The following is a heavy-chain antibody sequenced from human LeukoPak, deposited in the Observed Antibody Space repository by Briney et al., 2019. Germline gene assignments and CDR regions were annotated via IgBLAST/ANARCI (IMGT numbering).Heavy chain of an antibody. V-gene: IGHV4-39*01. CDR1: GGSISSSSYY. CDR3: ARQPYSSSTPFDY. J-gene: IGHJ4*02. CDR2: IYCSGST. Sequence: SETLSLTCTVSGGSISSSSYYWGWIRQPPGRGLEWIGSIYCSGSTYYNPSLKSRVTISVDTSKNQFSLKLSSVTAADTAVYYCARQPYSSSTPFDYWGQGTLVTVSS. D-gene: IGHD6-6*01.